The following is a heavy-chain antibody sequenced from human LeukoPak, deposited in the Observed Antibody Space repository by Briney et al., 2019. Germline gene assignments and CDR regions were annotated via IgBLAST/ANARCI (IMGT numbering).Heavy chain of an antibody. CDR1: GFTFSSYG. CDR3: AKSPFEANYYFDY. D-gene: IGHD4/OR15-4a*01. Sequence: GGSLRLSCAAPGFTFSSYGIHWVRQAPGKGLEWVAVIWYDGSNKYYADSVKGRFTISRDNSKNTLYLQMNSLRAEDTAVYYCAKSPFEANYYFDYWGQGTLVTVSS. CDR2: IWYDGSNK. V-gene: IGHV3-33*06. J-gene: IGHJ4*02.